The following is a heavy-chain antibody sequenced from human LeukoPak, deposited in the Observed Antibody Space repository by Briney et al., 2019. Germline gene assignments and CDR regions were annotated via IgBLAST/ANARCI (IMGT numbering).Heavy chain of an antibody. CDR1: GYTFTSYD. D-gene: IGHD3-3*01. J-gene: IGHJ4*02. V-gene: IGHV1-8*01. CDR2: MNPNSGNT. Sequence: ASVKVSCKASGYTFTSYDINWVRQAPGQGLEWMGWMNPNSGNTGYAQKFQGRVTMTRNTSISTAYMELSGLRSEDTAVYYCARGPTKNVLRFLEWLGPRGNFDYWGQGTLVTVSS. CDR3: ARGPTKNVLRFLEWLGPRGNFDY.